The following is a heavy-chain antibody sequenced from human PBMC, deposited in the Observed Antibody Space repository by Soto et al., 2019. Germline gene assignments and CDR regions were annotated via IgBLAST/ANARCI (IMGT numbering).Heavy chain of an antibody. CDR2: ISWNSGSI. J-gene: IGHJ5*02. CDR3: AKSPYYDISPGCSDP. CDR1: GFTFGDYA. V-gene: IGHV3-9*01. Sequence: RLSCAASGFTFGDYAMHWVRQAPVKGLEWVSGISWNSGSIGYADSVKGRFTISRDNAKNSLYLQMNSLRAEDTALYYCAKSPYYDISPGCSDPWGQGTLVTVSS. D-gene: IGHD3-9*01.